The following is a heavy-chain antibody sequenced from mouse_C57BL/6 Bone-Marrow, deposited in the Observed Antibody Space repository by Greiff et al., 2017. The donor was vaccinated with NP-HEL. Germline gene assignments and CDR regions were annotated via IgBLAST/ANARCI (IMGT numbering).Heavy chain of an antibody. V-gene: IGHV15-2*01. D-gene: IGHD1-1*01. Sequence: VQLQESGSELRSPGSSVKLSCKDFDSEVFPIAYMSWVRQKPGHGFEWIGGILPSIGRTIYGEKFEDKATLDADTLSNTAYLELNSLTSEDSAIYYCARQDYYGSSFYFDYWGQGTTLTVSS. CDR2: ILPSIGRT. CDR3: ARQDYYGSSFYFDY. J-gene: IGHJ2*01. CDR1: DSEVFPIAY.